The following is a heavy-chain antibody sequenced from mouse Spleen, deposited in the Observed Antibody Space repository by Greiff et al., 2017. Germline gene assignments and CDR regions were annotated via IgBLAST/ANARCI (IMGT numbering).Heavy chain of an antibody. V-gene: IGHV2-2*01. D-gene: IGHD3-2*01. CDR1: GFSLTSYG. J-gene: IGHJ3*01. CDR3: ARKEDSSAWFAY. CDR2: IWSGGST. Sequence: QVQLQQSGPGLVQPSQSLSITCTVSGFSLTSYGVHWVRQSPGKGLEWLGVIWSGGSTDYNAAFISRLSISKDNSKSQVFFKMNSLQADDTAIYYCARKEDSSAWFAYWGQGTLVTVSA.